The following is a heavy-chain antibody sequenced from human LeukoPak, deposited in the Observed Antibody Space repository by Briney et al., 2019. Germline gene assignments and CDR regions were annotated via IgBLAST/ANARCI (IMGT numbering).Heavy chain of an antibody. CDR2: ISSSSSTI. CDR3: ARGLRSLDAFDI. D-gene: IGHD2-15*01. Sequence: GGSLRLSCAASGFTFSSYSMNWVRQAPGKGLEWVSYISSSSSTIYCADSVKGRFTISGDNAKNSLYLQMNSLRAEDTAVYYCARGLRSLDAFDIWGQGTMVTVSS. J-gene: IGHJ3*02. CDR1: GFTFSSYS. V-gene: IGHV3-48*04.